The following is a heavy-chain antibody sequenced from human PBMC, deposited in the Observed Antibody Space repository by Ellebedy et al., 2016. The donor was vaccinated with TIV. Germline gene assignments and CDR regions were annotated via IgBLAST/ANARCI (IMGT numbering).Heavy chain of an antibody. Sequence: PGGSLRLSCVASGFTFSSYAMCWVRQAPGKGLEWVSTISDSGGNTHFPDSVKGRFTISRDNSRNTVYLQMNNLRAEDTALYYCARDLDKSSGWYGGAAYWGQGTQVTVSS. V-gene: IGHV3-23*01. CDR1: GFTFSSYA. D-gene: IGHD6-19*01. CDR3: ARDLDKSSGWYGGAAY. CDR2: ISDSGGNT. J-gene: IGHJ4*02.